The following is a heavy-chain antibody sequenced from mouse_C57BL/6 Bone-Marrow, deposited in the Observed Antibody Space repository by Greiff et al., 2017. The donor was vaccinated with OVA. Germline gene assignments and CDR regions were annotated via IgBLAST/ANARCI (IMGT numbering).Heavy chain of an antibody. Sequence: QVQLQQSGAELARPGASVKLSCKASGYTFTSYGISWVKQRTGQGLEWIGEIYPRSGNTYYNEKFKGTATLTADKSSSTAYMELRSLTAEDSAVYFCARRLRRLGDYWGQGTTLTVSS. D-gene: IGHD3-2*02. CDR2: IYPRSGNT. CDR1: GYTFTSYG. CDR3: ARRLRRLGDY. J-gene: IGHJ2*01. V-gene: IGHV1-81*01.